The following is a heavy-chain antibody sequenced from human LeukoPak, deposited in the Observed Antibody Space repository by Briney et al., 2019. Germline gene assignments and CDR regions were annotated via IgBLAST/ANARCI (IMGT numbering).Heavy chain of an antibody. Sequence: PGGSLRLSCAASGFSFSTYDMTWVRQAPGKGLEWVSAISGSVSSTNYADSVKGRFTTSRDNSTNTLYLQMNSLRAEDTAVYYCAKNTSGSYFDHWGQGTLVTVSS. J-gene: IGHJ4*02. CDR1: GFSFSTYD. CDR2: ISGSVSST. V-gene: IGHV3-23*01. CDR3: AKNTSGSYFDH. D-gene: IGHD1-26*01.